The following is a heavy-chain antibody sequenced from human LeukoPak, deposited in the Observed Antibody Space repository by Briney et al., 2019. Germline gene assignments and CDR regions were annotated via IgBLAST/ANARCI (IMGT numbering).Heavy chain of an antibody. D-gene: IGHD5-18*01. J-gene: IGHJ5*02. Sequence: SETLSLTCTVSGGSISSSSYYWGWIRQPPGKGLEWIGSIYYSGSTYYNPSLKSRVTISVDTSKNQFSLKLSSVTAADTAVYYCARATWILPISWGQGTLVTVSS. CDR2: IYYSGST. CDR1: GGSISSSSYY. V-gene: IGHV4-39*01. CDR3: ARATWILPIS.